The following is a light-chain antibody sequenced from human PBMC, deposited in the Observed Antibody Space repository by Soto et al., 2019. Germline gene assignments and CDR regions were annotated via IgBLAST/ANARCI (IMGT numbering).Light chain of an antibody. Sequence: QSALTQPASVSGSPGQSITISCTGTSSDVGGSNHVSWYQQHPGKVPKLMIYEVSDRPSGVSNRFSGSKSGNTASLTISGLQAEDEADYYCSSFTSSSTFVFGTGTKVTVL. CDR2: EVS. CDR1: SSDVGGSNH. J-gene: IGLJ1*01. CDR3: SSFTSSSTFV. V-gene: IGLV2-14*01.